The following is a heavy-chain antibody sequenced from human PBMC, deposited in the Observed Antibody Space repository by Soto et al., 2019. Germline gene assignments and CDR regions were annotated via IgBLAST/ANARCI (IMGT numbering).Heavy chain of an antibody. V-gene: IGHV3-13*05. J-gene: IGHJ6*02. CDR3: ARTDRDFYGRDV. Sequence: EVQLVESGGGLVQPGGSLRLSCEASGFTFRNYDMHWVRQGTGKGLEWVSGISAAGDPDYADSVEGRFTISRENAQNSFFLQMNSLRVVDTAVDYCARTDRDFYGRDVGGQGTTVIVSS. CDR2: ISAAGDP. CDR1: GFTFRNYD.